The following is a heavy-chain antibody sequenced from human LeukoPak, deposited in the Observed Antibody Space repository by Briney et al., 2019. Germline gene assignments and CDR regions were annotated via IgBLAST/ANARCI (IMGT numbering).Heavy chain of an antibody. J-gene: IGHJ4*02. V-gene: IGHV1-2*02. CDR2: INPNSGGT. Sequence: ASVKVSCKASGYTFTGYYMHWVRQAPGQGLEWMGWINPNSGGTNYAQKFQGRVTMTRDTSISTAYMELSRLRSDDTAVYYCARDFKKARDSSGWAPPGYWGQGTLVTVSS. CDR3: ARDFKKARDSSGWAPPGY. CDR1: GYTFTGYY. D-gene: IGHD6-19*01.